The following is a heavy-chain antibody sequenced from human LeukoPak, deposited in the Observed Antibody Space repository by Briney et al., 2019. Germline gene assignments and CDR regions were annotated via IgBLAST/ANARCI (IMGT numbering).Heavy chain of an antibody. CDR3: AKSVNMVRGVTLLDY. V-gene: IGHV3-23*01. CDR1: GFTFSSYA. CDR2: ISGSGGST. Sequence: GGSLRLSCAASGFTFSSYAMSWVRQAPGKGLEWVSAISGSGGSTYYADSVKGRFTISRDNSKNTLYLQMNSLRAEDTAVYYCAKSVNMVRGVTLLDYWGQGTLVTVSS. J-gene: IGHJ4*02. D-gene: IGHD3-10*01.